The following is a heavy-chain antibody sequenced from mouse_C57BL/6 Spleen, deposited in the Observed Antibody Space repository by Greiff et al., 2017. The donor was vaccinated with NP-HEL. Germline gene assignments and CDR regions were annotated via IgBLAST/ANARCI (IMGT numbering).Heavy chain of an antibody. Sequence: LVESGPELVKPGASVKISCKASGYAFSSSWMNWVKQRPGKGLEWIGRIYPGDGDTNYNGKFKGKATLTADKSSSTAYMQLSSLTSEDSAVYFCARDYGSRFDYWGQGTTLTVSS. CDR3: ARDYGSRFDY. J-gene: IGHJ2*01. CDR2: IYPGDGDT. D-gene: IGHD1-1*01. V-gene: IGHV1-82*01. CDR1: GYAFSSSW.